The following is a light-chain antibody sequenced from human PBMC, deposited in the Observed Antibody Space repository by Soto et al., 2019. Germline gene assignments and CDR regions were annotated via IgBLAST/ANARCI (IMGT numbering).Light chain of an antibody. V-gene: IGKV3-20*01. CDR2: GAS. J-gene: IGKJ1*01. Sequence: EIVLTQSPGTLSLSPGERATLSCRASQSVSNNYLAWYQQKPGQAPRLLIYGASNRTTGIPDRFSGSGSGTGFTLTISRLEPEDFAVNYCQQYGSSGTFGQGTKVEIK. CDR1: QSVSNNY. CDR3: QQYGSSGT.